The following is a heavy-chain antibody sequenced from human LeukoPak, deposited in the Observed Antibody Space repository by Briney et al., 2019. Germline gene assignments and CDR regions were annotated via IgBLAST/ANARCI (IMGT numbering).Heavy chain of an antibody. D-gene: IGHD2-15*01. V-gene: IGHV1-2*02. J-gene: IGHJ4*02. CDR1: GYTFTGYY. Sequence: ASVKVSCKASGYTFTGYYMHWVRQAPGQGLEWMGWINPNNGGTNYAQKFQGRVTMTRDTSISTAYMELTSLRSDDTAVYYCAREGYCSGGMCPVGYWGQGTLVTVSS. CDR2: INPNNGGT. CDR3: AREGYCSGGMCPVGY.